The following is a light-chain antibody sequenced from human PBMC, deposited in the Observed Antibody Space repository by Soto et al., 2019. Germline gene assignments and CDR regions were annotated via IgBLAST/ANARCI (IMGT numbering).Light chain of an antibody. CDR1: TGEVTSAHF. J-gene: IGLJ3*02. V-gene: IGLV7-46*01. Sequence: QAVVTQEPSLTVSPGGTVTLTCGSSTGEVTSAHFPYWIQQKPGQAPRTLIYDTKNRHPWTPVRFSGSLLGGKAALALSGAQPEDEADYYCLLAFAPGSVFGGGTKLTVL. CDR3: LLAFAPGSV. CDR2: DTK.